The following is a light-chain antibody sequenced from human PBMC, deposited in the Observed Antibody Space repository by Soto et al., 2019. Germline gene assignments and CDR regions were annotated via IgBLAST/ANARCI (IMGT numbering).Light chain of an antibody. CDR2: EVN. CDR1: SSDVGNYNL. Sequence: QSALTQPASVSGSPGQSITISCTGTSSDVGNYNLVSWYQHHPGKAPKLMIYEVNKRPSGVSNRFSDSKSGNTASLTISGLQAEDEADYYCCSFAGSSTSYVVFGGGTKLTVL. J-gene: IGLJ2*01. CDR3: CSFAGSSTSYVV. V-gene: IGLV2-23*02.